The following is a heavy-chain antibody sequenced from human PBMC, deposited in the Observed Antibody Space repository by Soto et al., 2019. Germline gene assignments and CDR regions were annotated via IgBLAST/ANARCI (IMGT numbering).Heavy chain of an antibody. CDR3: AAGGGLPRYY. J-gene: IGHJ4*02. D-gene: IGHD5-12*01. CDR1: GGSISSGXXX. CDR2: SYQSGST. Sequence: QLQLQESGSGLVKPSQTLSLTCAVSGGSISSGXXXXXXXXXXXGKGLEWIGYSYQSGSTYYNPSLKRRVTISVDRSKNQFSLKLSSVTAADTAVYYCAAGGGLPRYYWGQGTLVTVSS. V-gene: IGHV4-30-2*01.